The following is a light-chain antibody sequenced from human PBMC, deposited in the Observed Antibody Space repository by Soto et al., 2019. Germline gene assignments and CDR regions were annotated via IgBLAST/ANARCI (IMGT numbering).Light chain of an antibody. CDR1: ISDVGGYNY. Sequence: QSVLTQPASVSGSPGQSITISCTGTISDVGGYNYVSWYQQHPGKAPKLMIYEVSNRPSGVSNRFSGSKSGNTASLTISGLQAEDEADYYCSSYTSSFYVFGTGTKLTVL. J-gene: IGLJ1*01. V-gene: IGLV2-14*01. CDR3: SSYTSSFYV. CDR2: EVS.